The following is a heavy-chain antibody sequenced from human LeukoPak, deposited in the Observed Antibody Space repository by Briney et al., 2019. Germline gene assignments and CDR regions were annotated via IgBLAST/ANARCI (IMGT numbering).Heavy chain of an antibody. J-gene: IGHJ3*02. Sequence: GGSLRLSCATSGFIVSNNYMSWVRQAPGGGLECVSTMSGSGDITRYADSVKGRFVVSRDNSKNTLYLQMNSLRAEDTAIYYCSKGPWDLPHAFDIWGLGTMVTVSS. CDR2: MSGSGDIT. CDR3: SKGPWDLPHAFDI. D-gene: IGHD1-26*01. CDR1: GFIVSNNY. V-gene: IGHV3-23*01.